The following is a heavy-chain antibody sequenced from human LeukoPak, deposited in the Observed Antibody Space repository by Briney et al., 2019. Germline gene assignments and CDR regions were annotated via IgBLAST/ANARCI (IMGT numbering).Heavy chain of an antibody. D-gene: IGHD5-12*01. CDR2: ISSSSSYI. CDR3: ASGYSGYIYGDY. Sequence: PGGSLRLSCAASGFTFSSYSMNWVRQAPGKGLEWVSSISSSSSYIYYADSVKGRFTISRDNAKNSLYLQMNSLRAEDTAVYYCASGYSGYIYGDYWGQGTLVTVSS. J-gene: IGHJ4*02. CDR1: GFTFSSYS. V-gene: IGHV3-21*01.